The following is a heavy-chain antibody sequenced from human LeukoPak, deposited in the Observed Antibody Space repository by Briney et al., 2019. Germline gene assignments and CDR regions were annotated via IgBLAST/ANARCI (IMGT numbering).Heavy chain of an antibody. CDR2: IRGSGGST. V-gene: IGHV3-23*01. Sequence: GGSLSLSCAASGFTFSSSAMNWVRQAPGKGLEWVSGIRGSGGSTHYADAVKGRFTISRDNSKNTLYVQMNSLRAEDTAVYYCAKTGEQWLAPFDYWGQGTLVTVSS. D-gene: IGHD6-19*01. J-gene: IGHJ4*02. CDR1: GFTFSSSA. CDR3: AKTGEQWLAPFDY.